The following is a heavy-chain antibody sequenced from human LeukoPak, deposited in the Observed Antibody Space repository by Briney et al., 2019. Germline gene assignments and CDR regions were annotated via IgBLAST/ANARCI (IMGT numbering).Heavy chain of an antibody. D-gene: IGHD1-20*01. CDR1: GGSIHSYY. V-gene: IGHV4-59*01. Sequence: PETLSLTCSVSGGSIHSYYWTWIRQPPGKGLECIGYIYHKGGSSYNPSLKSRVTLSIDTSKTTFSLTLTSVTAAATAVYYCARSVYDWNPRYYMDVWGEGTTVTVSS. J-gene: IGHJ6*03. CDR3: ARSVYDWNPRYYMDV. CDR2: IYHKGGS.